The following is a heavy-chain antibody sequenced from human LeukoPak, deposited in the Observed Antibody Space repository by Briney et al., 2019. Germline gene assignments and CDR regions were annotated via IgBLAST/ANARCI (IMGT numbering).Heavy chain of an antibody. V-gene: IGHV3-30*03. Sequence: GGSLRLSCAASGFTFSSYGMHWVRQAPGKGLEWVAVISYDGSNKYYADSVKGRFTISRDNAKNSLYLQMNSLRAEDTAVYYCAREGSTFSSWYYFDYWGQGTLVTVSS. D-gene: IGHD6-13*01. CDR1: GFTFSSYG. J-gene: IGHJ4*02. CDR2: ISYDGSNK. CDR3: AREGSTFSSWYYFDY.